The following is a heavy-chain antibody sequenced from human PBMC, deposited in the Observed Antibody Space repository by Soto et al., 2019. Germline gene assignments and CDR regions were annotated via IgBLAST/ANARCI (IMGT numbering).Heavy chain of an antibody. CDR1: GFTFSSYA. J-gene: IGHJ4*02. CDR2: ISYDGSNK. V-gene: IGHV3-30-3*01. Sequence: QVQLVESGGGVVQPGRSLRLSCAASGFTFSSYAMHWVRQAPGKGLEWVAVISYDGSNKYYADSVKGRFTISRDNSKNTLYLQMNSLRAEDTAVYYCASDRGPLWYYFDYWGQGTLVTVSS. D-gene: IGHD3-10*01. CDR3: ASDRGPLWYYFDY.